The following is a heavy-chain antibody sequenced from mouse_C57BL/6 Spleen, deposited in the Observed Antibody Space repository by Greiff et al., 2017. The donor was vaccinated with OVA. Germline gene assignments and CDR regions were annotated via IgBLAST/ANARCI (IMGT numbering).Heavy chain of an antibody. Sequence: EVQLQQSVAELVRPGASVKLSCTASGFTIKNTYMHWVKQRPEQGLEWIGRIDPANGNTKYAPKFQGKATITADTSSNTAYLQLSSLTSEDTAIYYCARGSSGYYFDYWGQGTTLTVSS. CDR3: ARGSSGYYFDY. J-gene: IGHJ2*01. CDR1: GFTIKNTY. V-gene: IGHV14-3*01. D-gene: IGHD3-2*02. CDR2: IDPANGNT.